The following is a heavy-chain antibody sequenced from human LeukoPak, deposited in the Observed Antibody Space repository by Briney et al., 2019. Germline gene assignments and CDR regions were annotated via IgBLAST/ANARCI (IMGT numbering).Heavy chain of an antibody. CDR2: IYPGDSDT. D-gene: IGHD3-10*01. CDR3: ARQWYDYCSGISAFDI. J-gene: IGHJ3*02. V-gene: IGHV5-51*01. CDR1: GYSFTSYW. Sequence: GESLKISCKGSGYSFTSYWIGWVRQMPGKGLEWMGTIYPGDSDTRYRPPFQGQVTIAAGKSISTAYLQWSSLKTSDTAMYYCARQWYDYCSGISAFDIWVQGTMVTVSS.